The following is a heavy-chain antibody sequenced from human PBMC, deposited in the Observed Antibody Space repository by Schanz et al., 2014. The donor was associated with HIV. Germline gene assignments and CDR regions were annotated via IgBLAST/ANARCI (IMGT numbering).Heavy chain of an antibody. CDR2: ILHIFGTT. D-gene: IGHD6-19*01. J-gene: IGHJ6*02. Sequence: QVQLVQSGAEVQKPGSSVKVSCKASGGTFNIYTISWVRPAPGQGLEWMGGILHIFGTTNYAPKFQGRVTINVDESTSTAYMELSSLRSDDTAVYYCASGRRSGIGWRMDVWGQGTTVSVSS. CDR1: GGTFNIYT. CDR3: ASGRRSGIGWRMDV. V-gene: IGHV1-69*01.